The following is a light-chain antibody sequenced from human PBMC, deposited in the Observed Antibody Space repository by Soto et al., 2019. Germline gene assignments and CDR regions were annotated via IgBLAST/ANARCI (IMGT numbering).Light chain of an antibody. J-gene: IGLJ1*01. Sequence: QSVLTQSRSVSGSAGQSVTISCTGTSSDVGGYNYVSWYQEQPGKAPKLMIYDVSKRPSGVPDRFSGSKSGNTASLTISGLQAEDEADYYCCSYAGSYSYVFGTGTKVTVL. CDR2: DVS. CDR1: SSDVGGYNY. V-gene: IGLV2-11*01. CDR3: CSYAGSYSYV.